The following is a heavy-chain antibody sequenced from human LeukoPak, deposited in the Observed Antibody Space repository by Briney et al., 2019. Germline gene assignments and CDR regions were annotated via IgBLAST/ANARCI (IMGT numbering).Heavy chain of an antibody. CDR1: GGSISTYY. Sequence: PSETLSLTCTVSGGSISTYYWSWIRQPPGKGLEWIGYIYYSGSTNYNPSLKSRVTISVDTSKNQFSLKLSSVTAADTAVYYCACLTTADAFDIWGQGTMVTVSS. CDR2: IYYSGST. J-gene: IGHJ3*02. V-gene: IGHV4-59*01. D-gene: IGHD3-22*01. CDR3: ACLTTADAFDI.